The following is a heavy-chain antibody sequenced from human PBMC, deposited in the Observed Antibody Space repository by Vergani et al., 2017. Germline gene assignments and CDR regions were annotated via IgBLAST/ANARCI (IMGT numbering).Heavy chain of an antibody. CDR2: IIPIFGTA. Sequence: QVQLVQSGAEVKKPGSSVKVSCKASGGTFSSYAISWVRQAPGQGLEWRGGIIPIFGTANYAQKFQGRVTITADESTSTAYMELSSLRSEDTAVYYCARDISITMVRGVITLDYWGQGTLVTVSS. D-gene: IGHD3-10*01. CDR3: ARDISITMVRGVITLDY. CDR1: GGTFSSYA. J-gene: IGHJ4*02. V-gene: IGHV1-69*12.